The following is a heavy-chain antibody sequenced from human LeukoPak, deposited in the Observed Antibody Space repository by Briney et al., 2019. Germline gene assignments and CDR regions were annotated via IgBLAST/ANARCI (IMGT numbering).Heavy chain of an antibody. D-gene: IGHD3-9*01. V-gene: IGHV3-21*05. Sequence: GGSLRLSCATSGFSFTDYPMNWVRQAPGKGLEWISNIRTTAEGAKYAYYADSVKGRVTISRDDGENTLYLHMNSLRDDDTAVYYCATDQRYAFDYWGQGILDTVSS. J-gene: IGHJ4*02. CDR3: ATDQRYAFDY. CDR2: IRTTAEGAKYA. CDR1: GFSFTDYP.